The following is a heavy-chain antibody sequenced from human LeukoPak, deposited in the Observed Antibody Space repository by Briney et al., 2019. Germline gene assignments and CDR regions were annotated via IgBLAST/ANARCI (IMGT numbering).Heavy chain of an antibody. D-gene: IGHD2-15*01. V-gene: IGHV3-7*01. J-gene: IGHJ4*02. CDR3: ARSRWVGRVVVAAFFDY. CDR1: GFTFSSYW. CDR2: IKQDGSEK. Sequence: GGSLRLSCAVSGFTFSSYWMSWVCQAPGKGLEWVANIKQDGSEKYYVDSVKGRFTISRDNAKNSLYLQMNSLRAEDTAVYYCARSRWVGRVVVAAFFDYWGQGTLVTVSS.